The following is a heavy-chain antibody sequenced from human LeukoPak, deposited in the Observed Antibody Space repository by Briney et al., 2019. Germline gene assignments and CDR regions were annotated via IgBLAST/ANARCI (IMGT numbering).Heavy chain of an antibody. V-gene: IGHV4-59*01. Sequence: SSETLSLTCTVSGVSICGWYWSWIRQPPGKGLEWIGNIYGSGYTNYNPSLKSRVTMSIDTSKNHFSLKLTSVTAADTATYYCARETSLAGFASGLGFNYWGQGILVSVSS. CDR3: ARETSLAGFASGLGFNY. CDR1: GVSICGWY. J-gene: IGHJ4*02. D-gene: IGHD6-19*01. CDR2: IYGSGYT.